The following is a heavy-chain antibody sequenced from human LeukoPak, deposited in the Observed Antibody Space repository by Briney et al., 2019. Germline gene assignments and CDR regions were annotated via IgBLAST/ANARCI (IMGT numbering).Heavy chain of an antibody. CDR2: ISGSGGST. J-gene: IGHJ4*02. CDR3: AKVAVDTAMLTVLLITTYFDY. D-gene: IGHD5-18*01. Sequence: GGSLRLSCAASGFTFKSYAMSWVRQAPGKGLEWVPTISGSGGSTHYADFVKGRFTISRDNSKNTLYLQMNSLRADDTAAYYCAKVAVDTAMLTVLLITTYFDYWGQGTLVTVSS. V-gene: IGHV3-23*01. CDR1: GFTFKSYA.